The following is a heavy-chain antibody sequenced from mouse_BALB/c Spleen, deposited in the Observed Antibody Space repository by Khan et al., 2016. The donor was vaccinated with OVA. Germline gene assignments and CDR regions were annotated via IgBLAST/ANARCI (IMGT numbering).Heavy chain of an antibody. D-gene: IGHD2-14*01. CDR3: ARAYYRYDGCYAMDY. CDR2: IWGGGGT. CDR1: GFSLSRYN. V-gene: IGHV2-6-4*01. Sequence: VQLQESGPGLVAPSQSLSITCTVSGFSLSRYNIHWVRQPPGKGLEWLGMIWGGGGTDYNSTLKIRLSISKDNSKSQVFLKMNSLQTEDTAMYYCARAYYRYDGCYAMDYWGQGTSVTVSS. J-gene: IGHJ4*01.